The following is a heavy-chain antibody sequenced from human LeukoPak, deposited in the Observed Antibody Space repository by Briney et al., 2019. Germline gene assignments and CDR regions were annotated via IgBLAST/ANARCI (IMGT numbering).Heavy chain of an antibody. Sequence: ASVKVSCKASGYTFAIFGVTWVRQAPGQGLEWMGWIGTNNENTNYAQKLQGRVTMTTDTSTSTVYMELRSLRSDDTAVYYCARAGATVTKFYDYWGQGTLVSVSS. V-gene: IGHV1-18*01. D-gene: IGHD4-17*01. J-gene: IGHJ4*02. CDR1: GYTFAIFG. CDR2: IGTNNENT. CDR3: ARAGATVTKFYDY.